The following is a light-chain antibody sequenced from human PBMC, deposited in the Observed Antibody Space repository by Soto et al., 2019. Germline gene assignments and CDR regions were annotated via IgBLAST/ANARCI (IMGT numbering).Light chain of an antibody. CDR1: QSVSSSY. J-gene: IGKJ1*01. CDR2: GAS. V-gene: IGKV3-20*01. CDR3: QQYGSSPPLT. Sequence: EIVLTQSPGTPSLSPGERATLSCRASQSVSSSYLAWYQQKPGQAPRLLIYGASSRATGIPDRFSGSGSGTDFPLTISRLEPEDFEVYYCQQYGSSPPLTFGQGTKVEIK.